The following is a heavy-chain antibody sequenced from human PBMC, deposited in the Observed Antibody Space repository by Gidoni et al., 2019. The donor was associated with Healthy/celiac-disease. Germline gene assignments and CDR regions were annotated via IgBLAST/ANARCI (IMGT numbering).Heavy chain of an antibody. CDR3: AARPGDVGVGGYFDY. V-gene: IGHV1-69*02. J-gene: IGHJ4*02. D-gene: IGHD2-21*02. CDR2: IIPILGIA. CDR1: GGTFSSYT. Sequence: QVQLVQSGAEVQKPGSSVKVSCKASGGTFSSYTIPWVRQAPGQGLEWIGRIIPILGIANYAQKFQGRVTISADRSTSTAYMELSSLRSEDTAVYYCAARPGDVGVGGYFDYWGQGTLVTVSS.